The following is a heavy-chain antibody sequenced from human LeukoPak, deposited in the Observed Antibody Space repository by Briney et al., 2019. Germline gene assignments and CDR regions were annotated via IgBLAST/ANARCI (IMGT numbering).Heavy chain of an antibody. Sequence: PSETLSLTCAVYGGSFSGYYWNWIRQPPGKGLEWIGEINHSGSTNYNPSLKSRVTISVDTSKNQLSLKLSSVTAADTAIYYCARHSKTYYAFDYWGQGTLVTVSS. CDR1: GGSFSGYY. CDR3: ARHSKTYYAFDY. V-gene: IGHV4-34*01. D-gene: IGHD1-26*01. CDR2: INHSGST. J-gene: IGHJ4*02.